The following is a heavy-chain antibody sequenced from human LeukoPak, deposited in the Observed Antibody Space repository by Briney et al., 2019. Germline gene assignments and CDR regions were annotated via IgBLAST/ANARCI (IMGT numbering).Heavy chain of an antibody. CDR3: ARASVGATYNWFDP. D-gene: IGHD1-26*01. J-gene: IGHJ5*02. CDR2: IYHSGST. Sequence: SETLSLTCTVSGGSISSGGYYWSWIRQPPGKGLEWIGYIYHSGSTYYNPSLKSRVTISVDRSKNQFSLKLSSVTAADTAVYYCARASVGATYNWFDPWGQGTLVTVSS. V-gene: IGHV4-30-2*01. CDR1: GGSISSGGYY.